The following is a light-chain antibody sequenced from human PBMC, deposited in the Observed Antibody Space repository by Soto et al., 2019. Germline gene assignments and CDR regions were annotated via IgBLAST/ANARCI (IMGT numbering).Light chain of an antibody. CDR2: ATS. Sequence: IVMTQSPATLSVSPGERATLSCRASERVGSNLAWYQQKPGQAPRLLLYATSTRAMGIPARFRGSGSGTEFTLTISSLQSEDFAVYYCHQYHNWPRTFGQGTKVDIK. J-gene: IGKJ1*01. CDR1: ERVGSN. V-gene: IGKV3D-15*01. CDR3: HQYHNWPRT.